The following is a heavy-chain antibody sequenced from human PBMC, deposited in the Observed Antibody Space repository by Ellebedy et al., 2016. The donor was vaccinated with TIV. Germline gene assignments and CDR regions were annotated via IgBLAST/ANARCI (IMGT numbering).Heavy chain of an antibody. CDR3: ARAVERVGARYFDL. D-gene: IGHD1-26*01. Sequence: ASVKVSCKASGGTFSSYAISWVRQAPGQGLEWMGRIIPILGIANYAQKFQGRVTITADKSTSTAYMELSSLRSEDTAVYYCARAVERVGARYFDLWGRGTLVTVSS. J-gene: IGHJ2*01. CDR1: GGTFSSYA. CDR2: IIPILGIA. V-gene: IGHV1-69*04.